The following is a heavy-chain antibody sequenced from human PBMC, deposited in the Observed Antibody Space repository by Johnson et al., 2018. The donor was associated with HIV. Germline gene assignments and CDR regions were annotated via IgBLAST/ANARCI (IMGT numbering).Heavy chain of an antibody. J-gene: IGHJ3*02. Sequence: HVQLVESGGGVVQPGGSLRLSCVASGFSFSSYTMHCVRQAPGKGLEWVAIISFDENDQSYHGTNKYHADSVKGRFTISRDNSKNTLFLQMNSLTTEDTAVYYCARTSSRAFDIWGQGTMVTVSS. D-gene: IGHD2-2*01. CDR1: GFSFSSYT. CDR2: ISFDENDQSYHGTNK. CDR3: ARTSSRAFDI. V-gene: IGHV3-30-3*01.